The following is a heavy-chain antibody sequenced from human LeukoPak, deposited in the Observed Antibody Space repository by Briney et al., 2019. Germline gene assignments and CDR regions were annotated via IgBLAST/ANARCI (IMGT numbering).Heavy chain of an antibody. CDR3: ARTDFYYYMDV. CDR2: ISAYNGNT. Sequence: GASVKVSCKASGYTFTSYGISWVRQAPGQGLEWMGWISAYNGNTNYAQKFQGRVTMTRDTSTSTVYMELSSLRSEDTAVYYCARTDFYYYMDVWGKGTTVTVSS. J-gene: IGHJ6*03. V-gene: IGHV1-18*01. D-gene: IGHD3-3*01. CDR1: GYTFTSYG.